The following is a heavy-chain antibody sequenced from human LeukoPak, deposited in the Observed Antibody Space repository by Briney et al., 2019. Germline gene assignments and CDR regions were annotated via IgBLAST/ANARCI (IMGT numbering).Heavy chain of an antibody. CDR3: ARDHATSSSWYGHAY. CDR2: IYTSGST. Sequence: SETLSLTCTVSGGSISSGSYYWSWIRQPARKGLEWIGRIYTSGSTNYNPSLKSRVTISVDTSKNQFSLKLSSVTAADTALYYCARDHATSSSWYGHAYWGQGILVTVSS. V-gene: IGHV4-61*02. J-gene: IGHJ4*02. D-gene: IGHD6-13*01. CDR1: GGSISSGSYY.